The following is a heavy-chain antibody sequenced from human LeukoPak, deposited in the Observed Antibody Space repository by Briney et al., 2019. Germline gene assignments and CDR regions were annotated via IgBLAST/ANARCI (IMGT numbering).Heavy chain of an antibody. CDR3: ATASYYYDSSGYPNWFDP. D-gene: IGHD3-22*01. CDR2: IYYSGST. CDR1: GGSISSYY. Sequence: PSETLSLTCTVSGGSISSYYWSWIRQPPGKGLEWIGYIYYSGSTNYNPSLKSRVTISVDTSKNQFSLKLSSVTAADTAVYYCATASYYYDSSGYPNWFDPWGQGTLVTVSS. J-gene: IGHJ5*02. V-gene: IGHV4-59*12.